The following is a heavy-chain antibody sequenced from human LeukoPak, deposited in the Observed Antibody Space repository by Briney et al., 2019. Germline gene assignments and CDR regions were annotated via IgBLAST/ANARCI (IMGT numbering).Heavy chain of an antibody. V-gene: IGHV1-46*01. CDR1: GYTFTSYY. D-gene: IGHD2-2*01. J-gene: IGHJ3*02. Sequence: ASVKVSCKASGYTFTSYYMHWVRQAPGQGLEWMGIINPSGGSTSYAQKFQGRVTMTRDMSTSTAYMALSTLRSEDTAVYYCARGGIVVVPPDISHHEALHIWGQGTMVTVSS. CDR3: ARGGIVVVPPDISHHEALHI. CDR2: INPSGGST.